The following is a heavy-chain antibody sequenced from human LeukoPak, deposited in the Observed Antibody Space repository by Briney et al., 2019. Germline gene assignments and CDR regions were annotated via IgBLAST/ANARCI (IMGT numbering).Heavy chain of an antibody. Sequence: SETLSLTCSVSGGSISNSSYYWGWIRQPPGKGLEWIGTIYYSGSTYHNPSLKSRVIISVGTSKNQFALKLSSVTAADTAVYYCARQRSKYYYENYWGQGTLVTVSS. J-gene: IGHJ4*02. CDR2: IYYSGST. V-gene: IGHV4-39*01. D-gene: IGHD3-22*01. CDR1: GGSISNSSYY. CDR3: ARQRSKYYYENY.